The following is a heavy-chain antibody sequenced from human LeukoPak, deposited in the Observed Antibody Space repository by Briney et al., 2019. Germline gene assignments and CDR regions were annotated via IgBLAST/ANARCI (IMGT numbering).Heavy chain of an antibody. Sequence: GRSLRLSCAASGFTLSNYAMHWVRQAPGKGLEWVAVIWYDGSNKYYADSVKGRFTISRDNSKNTLYLQMNSLRAEDTAVYYCAKDSSSFELDYWGQGTLVTVSS. D-gene: IGHD6-6*01. CDR2: IWYDGSNK. V-gene: IGHV3-33*06. CDR1: GFTLSNYA. CDR3: AKDSSSFELDY. J-gene: IGHJ4*02.